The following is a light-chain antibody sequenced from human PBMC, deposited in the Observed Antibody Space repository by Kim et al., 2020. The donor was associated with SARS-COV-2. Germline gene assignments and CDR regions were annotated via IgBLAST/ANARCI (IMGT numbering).Light chain of an antibody. V-gene: IGLV1-40*01. J-gene: IGLJ2*01. CDR1: ISNIGARYD. CDR2: GSS. CDR3: QSYDNSLGDSV. Sequence: QSVLTRPPSVSGAPGQRVTISCTGSISNIGARYDVHWYQQLPGTAPKLLIYGSSNRPSGVSDRFSGSRSGTSASLAITGLQAEDEADYYCQSYDNSLGDSVFGGGTQLTVL.